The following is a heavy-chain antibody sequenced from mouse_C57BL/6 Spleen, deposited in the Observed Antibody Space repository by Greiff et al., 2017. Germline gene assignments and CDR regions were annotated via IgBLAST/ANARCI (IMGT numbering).Heavy chain of an antibody. Sequence: QVQLQQSGPELVKPGASVKISCKASGYAFSSSWMNWVKQRPGKGLEWIGRIYPGDGDTNYNGKFKGKATLTADKSSSTAYMQLSSLTSEDSAVYVCARSASYYGSSYGYFDVWGTGTTVTVSS. V-gene: IGHV1-82*01. CDR1: GYAFSSSW. J-gene: IGHJ1*03. CDR3: ARSASYYGSSYGYFDV. D-gene: IGHD1-1*01. CDR2: IYPGDGDT.